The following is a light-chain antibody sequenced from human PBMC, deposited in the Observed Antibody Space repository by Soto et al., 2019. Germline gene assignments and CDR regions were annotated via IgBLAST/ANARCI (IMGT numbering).Light chain of an antibody. V-gene: IGKV3D-15*01. CDR3: QQYGSSPRT. J-gene: IGKJ1*01. Sequence: IVMTQSPATLSVSPGERATLSCRASQSFYSNLAWYQHKPGQAPRLLIFGASTRATGIPARFSGSGSGTEFTLAISSLQSEDFAVYYCQQYGSSPRTFGQGTKVDIK. CDR1: QSFYSN. CDR2: GAS.